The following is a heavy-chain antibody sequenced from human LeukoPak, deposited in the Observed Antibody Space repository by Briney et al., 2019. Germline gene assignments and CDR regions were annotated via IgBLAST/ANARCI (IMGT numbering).Heavy chain of an antibody. J-gene: IGHJ6*03. CDR3: ARAVGSGSFQTYYYYMDV. V-gene: IGHV4-39*07. D-gene: IGHD3-10*01. CDR2: IYYSGST. Sequence: SETLSLTCTVSGGSISSSSYYWGWIRQPPGKGLEWIGSIYYSGSTYYNPSLKSRVTISVDTSKNQFSLKLSSVTAADTAVYYCARAVGSGSFQTYYYYMDVWGKGTTVTVSS. CDR1: GGSISSSSYY.